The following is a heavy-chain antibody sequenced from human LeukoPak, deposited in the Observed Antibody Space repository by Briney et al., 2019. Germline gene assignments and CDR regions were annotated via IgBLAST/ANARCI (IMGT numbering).Heavy chain of an antibody. D-gene: IGHD3-22*01. V-gene: IGHV3-23*01. CDR2: ISGTGDET. Sequence: PGGSLRLSCEASGFTFSNNAMNWVRQAPGKGLEWVSTISGTGDETRYADSVKGRFTISRDNSKNTLYLQMNSLRAEDTAVYYCARYDSSGYPSSAFDIWGQGTMVTVSS. CDR1: GFTFSNNA. CDR3: ARYDSSGYPSSAFDI. J-gene: IGHJ3*02.